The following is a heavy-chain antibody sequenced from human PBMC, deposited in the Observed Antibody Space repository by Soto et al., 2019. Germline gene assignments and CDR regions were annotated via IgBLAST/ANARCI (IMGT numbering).Heavy chain of an antibody. CDR1: GFTFSKNA. V-gene: IGHV3-23*01. J-gene: IGHJ6*02. CDR3: AKSRQQLIGYYHYYGMDV. Sequence: PGGSLRLSCAASGFTFSKNAMSWVRQAPGKGLEWVSSISGNAGSTYYADSVKRRLTISRDNSKNTLSLQMNSLRAEDTAVYYCAKSRQQLIGYYHYYGMDVWGQGTTVTVSS. CDR2: ISGNAGST. D-gene: IGHD3-22*01.